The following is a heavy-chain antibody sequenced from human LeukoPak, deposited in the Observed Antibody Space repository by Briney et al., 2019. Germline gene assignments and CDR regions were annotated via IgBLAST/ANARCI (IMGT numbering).Heavy chain of an antibody. Sequence: GSLRLSCAASGFTFSSYSMYWVRQAPGKGLEWVSSISSSSYIYYADSVKGRFTISRDNAKNSLYLQMNSLRAEDTAVYYCARIAYGDYGDYFDYWGQGTLVTVSS. CDR3: ARIAYGDYGDYFDY. V-gene: IGHV3-21*01. CDR1: GFTFSSYS. D-gene: IGHD4-17*01. CDR2: ISSSSYI. J-gene: IGHJ4*02.